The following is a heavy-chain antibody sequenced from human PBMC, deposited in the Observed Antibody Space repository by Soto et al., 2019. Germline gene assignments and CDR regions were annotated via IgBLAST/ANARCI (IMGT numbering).Heavy chain of an antibody. CDR2: IDGSGGSI. J-gene: IGHJ6*02. CDR3: AKGGGDSLRYGMDV. D-gene: IGHD2-21*02. CDR1: GFTFSSCA. V-gene: IGHV3-23*01. Sequence: PGGSLRLSCSASGFTFSSCAMNWVRQAPGKGLEWASAIDGSGGSIYYADSVKGRFTISRDNSKTTLYLQMDSLRAEDTAVYYCAKGGGDSLRYGMDVWGQGTTVTVSS.